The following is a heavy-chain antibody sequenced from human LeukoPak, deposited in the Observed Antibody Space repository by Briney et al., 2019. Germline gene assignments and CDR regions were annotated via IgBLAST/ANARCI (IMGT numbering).Heavy chain of an antibody. CDR2: INDRGGYI. CDR1: VFTFSMYS. D-gene: IGHD6-19*01. V-gene: IGHV3-23*01. CDR3: VRERDRGIEVADDFDY. J-gene: IGHJ4*02. Sequence: GGSLRLSCAASVFTFSMYSMALVRQAPGKGLEWVSVINDRGGYIQDADSVKGRFTISRDNSQNTLFLQMNSLRAEDTAVYYCVRERDRGIEVADDFDYWGQGTLVTVSS.